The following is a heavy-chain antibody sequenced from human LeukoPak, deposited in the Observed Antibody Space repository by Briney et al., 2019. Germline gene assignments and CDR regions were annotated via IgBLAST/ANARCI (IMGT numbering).Heavy chain of an antibody. V-gene: IGHV3-23*01. J-gene: IGHJ4*02. CDR1: GFTFSSYA. D-gene: IGHD1-26*01. CDR3: ARDCGELFGSDY. CDR2: ISGSGGST. Sequence: PGGSLRLSCAASGFTFSSYAMSWVRQAPGKGLEWVSAISGSGGSTYYADSVKGRFTISRDNSKNTLYLQMNSLRAEDTAVYYCARDCGELFGSDYWGQGTLVTVSS.